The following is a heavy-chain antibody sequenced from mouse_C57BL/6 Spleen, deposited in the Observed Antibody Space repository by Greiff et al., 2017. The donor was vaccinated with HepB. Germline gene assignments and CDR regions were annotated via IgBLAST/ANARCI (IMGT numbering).Heavy chain of an antibody. CDR1: GFSLTSYG. Sequence: VQLQQSGPGLVQPSQSLSITCTVSGFSLTSYGVHWVRQSPGKGLEWLGVIWSGGSTDYNAAFISRMSISKDNSKSQVFFKMNSLQADDTAIYYCARKALYGSSFLYAMDYWGQGTSVTVSS. CDR3: ARKALYGSSFLYAMDY. D-gene: IGHD1-1*01. V-gene: IGHV2-2*01. J-gene: IGHJ4*01. CDR2: IWSGGST.